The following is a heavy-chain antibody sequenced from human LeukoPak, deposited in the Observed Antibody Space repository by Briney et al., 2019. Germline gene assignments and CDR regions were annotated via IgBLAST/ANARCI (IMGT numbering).Heavy chain of an antibody. CDR3: ARDPDCSSTSCYASLRGGTDY. D-gene: IGHD2-2*01. CDR1: GFTFSSYA. J-gene: IGHJ4*02. V-gene: IGHV3-30*04. Sequence: GRSLRLSCAASGFTFSSYAMHWVRQAPGKGLEWVAVISYDGSNKYYADSVKGRFTISRDNSKNTLYLQMNSLRAEDTAVYYCARDPDCSSTSCYASLRGGTDYWGQGTWSPSPQ. CDR2: ISYDGSNK.